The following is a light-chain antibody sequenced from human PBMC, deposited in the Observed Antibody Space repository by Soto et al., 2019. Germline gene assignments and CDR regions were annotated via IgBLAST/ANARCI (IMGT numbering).Light chain of an antibody. CDR3: NSYTNNNTFV. CDR1: SSDVGGYNY. J-gene: IGLJ1*01. CDR2: EVS. V-gene: IGLV2-14*01. Sequence: ALTQPASVSGSPGQSITISCTGTSSDVGGYNYVSWFQQHPGKAPKLMIYEVSNRPSGVSNRFSGSRSGNTASLTISGLQSEDEAEYYCNSYTNNNTFVFGTGTKLTVL.